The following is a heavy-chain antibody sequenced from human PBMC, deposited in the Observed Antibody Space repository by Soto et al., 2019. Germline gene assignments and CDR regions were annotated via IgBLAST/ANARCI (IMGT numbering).Heavy chain of an antibody. J-gene: IGHJ6*03. V-gene: IGHV3-13*01. Sequence: DVQLVVSGGGVVQPGGSLRLSCAASGFTFSSYDMHWVRQATGKALEWVSAIGTAGDTYYPGSVKGRFTISRENAKNSLYLEMNSLRAGDTAVYYCARVVRGYCSGGSCYGRSYYYYMDVWGKGTTVTVSS. CDR1: GFTFSSYD. CDR2: IGTAGDT. CDR3: ARVVRGYCSGGSCYGRSYYYYMDV. D-gene: IGHD2-15*01.